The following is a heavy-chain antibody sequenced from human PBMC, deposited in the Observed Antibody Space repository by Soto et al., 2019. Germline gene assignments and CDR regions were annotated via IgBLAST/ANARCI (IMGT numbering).Heavy chain of an antibody. CDR2: INHSGST. D-gene: IGHD2-2*02. CDR3: ARGRRLRPPAAAIPARGNWFDP. J-gene: IGHJ5*02. CDR1: GGSFSGYY. Sequence: SETLSLTCAVYGGSFSGYYWSWIRQPPGKGLEWIGEINHSGSTNYNPSLKSRVTISVDTSKNQFSLKLSSVTAADTAVYYCARGRRLRPPAAAIPARGNWFDPWGQGTLVTVSS. V-gene: IGHV4-34*01.